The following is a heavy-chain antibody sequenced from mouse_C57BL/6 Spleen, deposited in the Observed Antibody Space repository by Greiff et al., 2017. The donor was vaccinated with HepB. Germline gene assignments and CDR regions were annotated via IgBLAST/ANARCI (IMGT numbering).Heavy chain of an antibody. Sequence: VQLQQSGTVLARPGASVKMSCKTSGYTFTSYWMHWVKQRPGQGLEWIGAIYPGNSDTSYNQKFKGKAKLTAVTSASTAYIELSSLTNEDSAVYYCTREGDLDYYGSSYGDYWGQGTTLTVSS. CDR2: IYPGNSDT. CDR1: GYTFTSYW. J-gene: IGHJ2*01. V-gene: IGHV1-5*01. D-gene: IGHD1-1*01. CDR3: TREGDLDYYGSSYGDY.